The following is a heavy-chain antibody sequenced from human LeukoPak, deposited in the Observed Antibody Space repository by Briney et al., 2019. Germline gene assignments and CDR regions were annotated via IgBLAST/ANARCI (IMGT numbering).Heavy chain of an antibody. Sequence: WGSLRLSCEASGFTFSNYWMTWVRQAPGKGLEWVASIKQGGGAENYVDSVKGRFTISRDNAKHSLYLQMSSLRVEDTAVYFCARDYGGNSDYFDYWGQGTLVTVSS. V-gene: IGHV3-7*04. CDR3: ARDYGGNSDYFDY. J-gene: IGHJ4*02. CDR2: IKQGGGAE. D-gene: IGHD4-23*01. CDR1: GFTFSNYW.